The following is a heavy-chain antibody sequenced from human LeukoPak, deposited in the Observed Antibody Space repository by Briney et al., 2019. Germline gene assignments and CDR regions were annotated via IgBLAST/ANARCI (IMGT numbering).Heavy chain of an antibody. CDR1: GFTFSSYW. Sequence: GGSLSLSCVASGFTFSSYWMHWVRQDPRKGLVWVSRINGDGGNINYADSVRGRFTISRDNAKNTLYLQMNTLRVEDTAVYYCTRDLMDYDVSTGLHHYYMDVWGQGTTVTVSS. D-gene: IGHD3-9*01. V-gene: IGHV3-74*01. CDR3: TRDLMDYDVSTGLHHYYMDV. J-gene: IGHJ6*02. CDR2: INGDGGNI.